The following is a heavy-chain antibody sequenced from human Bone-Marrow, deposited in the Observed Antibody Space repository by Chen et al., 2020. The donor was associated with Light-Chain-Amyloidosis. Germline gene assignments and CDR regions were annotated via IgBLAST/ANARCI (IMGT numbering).Heavy chain of an antibody. CDR3: ARRRDGYNFAY. CDR2: IYTDDSDA. CDR1: GYTFPNYW. D-gene: IGHD5-12*01. V-gene: IGHV5-51*01. J-gene: IGHJ4*02. Sequence: EVQLEQSGPEVKKPGESLKISCKGSGYTFPNYWIGWVRRMPGKGLEWMGVIYTDDSDAWYSPSFVGQVAISADKSITTAYLQWRSLKALDTAMYYCARRRDGYNFAYWGQGTLVTVSS.